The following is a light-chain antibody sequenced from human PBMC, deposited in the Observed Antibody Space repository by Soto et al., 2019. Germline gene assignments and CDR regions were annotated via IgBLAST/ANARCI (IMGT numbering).Light chain of an antibody. J-gene: IGKJ4*01. V-gene: IGKV1-9*01. CDR2: AAS. CDR1: QGISSH. CDR3: QQVKTYPLT. Sequence: DIQLTQSPSFLSASVGDRVTITCRASQGISSHLAWYQQKPGKAPKLLIYAASTLQSGVPSRFGGSGSGTEFTLTITSLQPDDFATYYCQQVKTYPLTFGRGTKVEIK.